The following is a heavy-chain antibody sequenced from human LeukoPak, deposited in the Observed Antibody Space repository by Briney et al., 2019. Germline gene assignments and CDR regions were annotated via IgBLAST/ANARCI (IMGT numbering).Heavy chain of an antibody. J-gene: IGHJ3*02. CDR2: IIPIFGTA. D-gene: IGHD3-16*02. CDR3: AMVWGSYRYRAFDI. Sequence: SVKVSCKASGGTFSSYAISWVRQAPGQGLEWMGGIIPIFGTANYAQKFQGRVTITADKSTSTAYMELSSLRSEDTAVYYCAMVWGSYRYRAFDIWGQGTMVTVSS. V-gene: IGHV1-69*06. CDR1: GGTFSSYA.